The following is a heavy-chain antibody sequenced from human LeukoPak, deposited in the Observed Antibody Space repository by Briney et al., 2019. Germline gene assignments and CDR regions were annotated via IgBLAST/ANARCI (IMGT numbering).Heavy chain of an antibody. CDR3: ARVLSSGWMMFDY. CDR2: IYSGGST. J-gene: IGHJ4*02. CDR1: GFTFSSYA. Sequence: GGSLRLSCAASGFTFSSYAMSWVRQAPGKGLEWVSVIYSGGSTYYADSVKGRFTISRDNSKNTLYLQMNSLRAEDTAVYYCARVLSSGWMMFDYWGQGTLVTVSS. V-gene: IGHV3-53*01. D-gene: IGHD6-19*01.